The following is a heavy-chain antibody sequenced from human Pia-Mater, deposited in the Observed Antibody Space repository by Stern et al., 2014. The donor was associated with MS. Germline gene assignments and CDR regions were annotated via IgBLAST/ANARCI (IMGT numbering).Heavy chain of an antibody. Sequence: VQLVQSGPGLVKPSETLSLTCTVSGGSISSSSYYWGWIRQPPGKGLEWIGSIYYSGSTYYNPSLKSRVTISVDTSKNQFSLKLSSVTAADTAVYYCDGYASWVDYWGQGTLVTVSS. V-gene: IGHV4-39*01. CDR1: GGSISSSSYY. D-gene: IGHD5-18*01. CDR3: DGYASWVDY. CDR2: IYYSGST. J-gene: IGHJ4*02.